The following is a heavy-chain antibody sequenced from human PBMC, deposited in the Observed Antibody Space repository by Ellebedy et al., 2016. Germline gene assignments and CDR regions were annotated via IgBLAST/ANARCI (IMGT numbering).Heavy chain of an antibody. J-gene: IGHJ6*03. V-gene: IGHV1-18*01. CDR1: GYSFTSYG. Sequence: ASVKVSCKASGYSFTSYGINWVRQAPGQGLEWLGWISGYTGNTNYGEKIQGRATMTTDTSTRTAYMELRRLRSDDTAVYYCARVFYYGSESQGGNYYYYMDVWGKGTTVTVSS. CDR2: ISGYTGNT. D-gene: IGHD3-10*01. CDR3: ARVFYYGSESQGGNYYYYMDV.